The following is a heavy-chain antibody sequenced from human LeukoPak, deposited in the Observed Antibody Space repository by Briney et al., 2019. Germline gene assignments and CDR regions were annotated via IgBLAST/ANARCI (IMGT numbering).Heavy chain of an antibody. CDR1: GYTFADYY. CDR2: INPDNGGT. J-gene: IGHJ5*02. V-gene: IGHV1-2*02. CDR3: ARGDYYGSPKTVAA. D-gene: IGHD3-10*01. Sequence: ASVKVSCKASGYTFADYYMNWVRQAPGQGLEWMGWINPDNGGTNYAQKFQGRVIMTRDTSITTVYMELSGLRSDDTAIYYCARGDYYGSPKTVAAWGQGTLVTVSS.